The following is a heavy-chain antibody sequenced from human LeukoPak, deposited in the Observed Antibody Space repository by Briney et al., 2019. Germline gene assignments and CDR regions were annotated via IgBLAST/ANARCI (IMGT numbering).Heavy chain of an antibody. J-gene: IGHJ6*02. Sequence: SETLSLTCTVSGGSISSYYWSWIRQPPGKGLEWIGYIYYSGSTNYNSSLKSRVTISVDTSKNQFSLKLSSVTAADTAVYYCARGLPATTVTSANYYGMDVWGQGTTVTVSS. CDR1: GGSISSYY. V-gene: IGHV4-59*08. D-gene: IGHD4-17*01. CDR2: IYYSGST. CDR3: ARGLPATTVTSANYYGMDV.